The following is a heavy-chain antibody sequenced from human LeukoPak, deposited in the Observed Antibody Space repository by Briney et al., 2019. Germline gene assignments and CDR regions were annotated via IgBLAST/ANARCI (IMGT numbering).Heavy chain of an antibody. D-gene: IGHD1-26*01. CDR2: ISYDGSNK. J-gene: IGHJ4*02. CDR1: GFTFSSYA. V-gene: IGHV3-30-3*01. CDR3: AREEFRGSWGTGLDY. Sequence: GGSLRLSCAASGFTFSSYAMHWVRQAPGKGLEWVAVISYDGSNKYYADSVKGRFTISRDNSKNTLYLQMNSLRAEDTAVYYCAREEFRGSWGTGLDYWGQGTLVTVSS.